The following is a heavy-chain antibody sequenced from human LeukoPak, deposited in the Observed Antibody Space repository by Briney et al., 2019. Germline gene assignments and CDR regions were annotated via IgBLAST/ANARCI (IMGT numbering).Heavy chain of an antibody. V-gene: IGHV3-21*01. D-gene: IGHD6-19*01. Sequence: GGSLRLSCAASGFTFSSYSMNWVRQAPGKGLEWVSSISSSSSYIYYADSVKGRFTISRDNAKNSLYLQMNSLRAEDTAVYYCASNRIAVAGTAYWGQGTLVTVSS. CDR3: ASNRIAVAGTAY. J-gene: IGHJ4*02. CDR2: ISSSSSYI. CDR1: GFTFSSYS.